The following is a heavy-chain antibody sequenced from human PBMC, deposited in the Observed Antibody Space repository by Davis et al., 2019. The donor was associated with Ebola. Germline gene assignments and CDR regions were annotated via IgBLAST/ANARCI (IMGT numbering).Heavy chain of an antibody. CDR1: GYTFTSYD. V-gene: IGHV1-69*06. Sequence: SVKVSCKASGYTFTSYDINWVRQAPGQGLEWMGGIIPIFGTANYAQKFQGRVTITADKSTSTAYMELSSLRAEDTALYYCAIPDCSGVDCYSVYIKNWGQGTLVTVSS. CDR2: IIPIFGTA. CDR3: AIPDCSGVDCYSVYIKN. J-gene: IGHJ4*02. D-gene: IGHD2-15*01.